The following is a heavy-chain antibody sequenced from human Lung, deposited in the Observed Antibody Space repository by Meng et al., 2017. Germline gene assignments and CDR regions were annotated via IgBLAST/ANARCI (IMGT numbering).Heavy chain of an antibody. Sequence: QGQLQQWGGGLLKPSETLSLTCVVSGGSISDYYWSWIRQPPGKGLEWIGEINHSGSTNYNPSLESRATISVDTSQNNLSLKLSSVTAADSAVYYCARGPTTMAHDFDYWGQGTLVTVSS. CDR1: GGSISDYY. CDR3: ARGPTTMAHDFDY. V-gene: IGHV4-34*01. D-gene: IGHD4-11*01. CDR2: INHSGST. J-gene: IGHJ4*02.